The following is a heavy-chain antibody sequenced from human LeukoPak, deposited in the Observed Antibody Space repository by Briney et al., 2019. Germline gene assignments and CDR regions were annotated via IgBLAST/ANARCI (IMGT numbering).Heavy chain of an antibody. J-gene: IGHJ4*02. D-gene: IGHD5-24*01. CDR1: GYTFTSYA. Sequence: GASVKVSCKASGYTFTSYAMHWVRQAPGQRLEWMGWINAGNGNTKYSQKFQGRVTITRDTSANTAYMEMSSLRSEDTAVYYCAREIDRDDYNRFFDYWGQGTLVSVSS. V-gene: IGHV1-3*01. CDR2: INAGNGNT. CDR3: AREIDRDDYNRFFDY.